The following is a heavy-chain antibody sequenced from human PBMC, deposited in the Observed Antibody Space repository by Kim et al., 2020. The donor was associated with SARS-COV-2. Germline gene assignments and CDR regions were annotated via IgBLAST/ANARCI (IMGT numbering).Heavy chain of an antibody. CDR3: ARAAEGRWLRGGYYYYGMDV. D-gene: IGHD5-12*01. Sequence: GGSLRLFCAASGFTFSSYSMNWVRQAPGQGLEWVSSISSSSSYIYYADSVKGRFTISRDNAKNSLYLQMNSLRAEDTAVYYCARAAEGRWLRGGYYYYGMDVWGQGTTVTVSS. CDR1: GFTFSSYS. V-gene: IGHV3-21*01. J-gene: IGHJ6*02. CDR2: ISSSSSYI.